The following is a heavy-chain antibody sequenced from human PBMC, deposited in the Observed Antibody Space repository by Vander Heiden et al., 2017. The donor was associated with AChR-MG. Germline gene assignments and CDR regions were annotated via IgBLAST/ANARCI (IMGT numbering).Heavy chain of an antibody. Sequence: LQLQESGPGLVKPSETLSLTCTVSGGSISSSSYYWGWIRQPPGKGLEWIGSIYYSGSTYYNPSLKSRVTISVDTSKNQFSLKLSSVTAADTAVYYCARPHCSGGSCYSGSWFDPWGQGTLVTVSS. CDR1: GGSISSSSYY. D-gene: IGHD2-15*01. CDR3: ARPHCSGGSCYSGSWFDP. CDR2: IYYSGST. J-gene: IGHJ5*02. V-gene: IGHV4-39*01.